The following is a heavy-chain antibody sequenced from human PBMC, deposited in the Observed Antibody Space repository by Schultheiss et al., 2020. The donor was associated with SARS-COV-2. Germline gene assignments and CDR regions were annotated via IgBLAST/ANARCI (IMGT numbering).Heavy chain of an antibody. D-gene: IGHD3-10*01. CDR1: GGSFSGYY. CDR2: INHSGST. V-gene: IGHV4-34*01. J-gene: IGHJ4*02. CDR3: ARDRGEGYYFDY. Sequence: SETLSLTCAVYGGSFSGYYWSWIRQPPGKGLEWIGEINHSGSTNYNPSLKSRVTISVDTSKNQFSLKLSSVTAADTAVYYCARDRGEGYYFDYWGQGTLVTVSS.